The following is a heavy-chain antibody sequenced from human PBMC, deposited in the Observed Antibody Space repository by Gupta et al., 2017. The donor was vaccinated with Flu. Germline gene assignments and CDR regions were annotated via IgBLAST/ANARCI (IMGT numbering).Heavy chain of an antibody. J-gene: IGHJ4*02. CDR1: GFIISSHG. V-gene: IGHV3-48*03. CDR3: ARSQWDK. Sequence: EVQLGEGGVGLVQPGGSLSPSCIVSGFIISSHGMWWVGQAPGRGLEWISFISSRDETYYADPVRGRFTISRDNARNSLYVQKSGLRDEDTAVYDCARSQWDKWGQGTLVTVSS. CDR2: ISSRDET. D-gene: IGHD1-26*01.